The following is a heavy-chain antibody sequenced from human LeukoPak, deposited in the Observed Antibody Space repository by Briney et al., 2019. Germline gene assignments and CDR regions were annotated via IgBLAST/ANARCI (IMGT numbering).Heavy chain of an antibody. J-gene: IGHJ4*02. Sequence: SETLSLTCAVSGGSISSGGYSWSWIRQPPGKGLEWIGYIYHSGRTYYNPSLKSRVTISVDRSKNQFSLKLSSVTAADTAVYYCASYTRFNGNDYWGQGTLVTVSS. CDR2: IYHSGRT. CDR3: ASYTRFNGNDY. V-gene: IGHV4-30-2*01. CDR1: GGSISSGGYS. D-gene: IGHD4-11*01.